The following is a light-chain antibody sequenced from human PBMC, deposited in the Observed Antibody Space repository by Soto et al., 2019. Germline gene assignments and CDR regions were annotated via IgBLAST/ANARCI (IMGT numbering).Light chain of an antibody. Sequence: QSALTQPASVSGSPGQSITISCTGTSSDVGIYKAVSWYQQHPGKVPKLMIYDVSNRPSGVSNRFSGPKSGNTASLTISGLQAEDEADYYCSSYTIDNTYVFGRGTKATVL. CDR3: SSYTIDNTYV. CDR1: SSDVGIYKA. CDR2: DVS. V-gene: IGLV2-14*03. J-gene: IGLJ1*01.